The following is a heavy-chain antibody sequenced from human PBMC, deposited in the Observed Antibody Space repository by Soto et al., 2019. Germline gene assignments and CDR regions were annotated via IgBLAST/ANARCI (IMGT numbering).Heavy chain of an antibody. V-gene: IGHV1-18*01. Sequence: QVHLVQSGAEVKKPGASMKVSCKASGYTFTSYGITWVRQAPGQGLEWMGWISAYNGNTNYAQKLQGRVTMTTDTSTSTAYMELRNLRSDDTAVYYCARDYSSGWQKWAFDIWGQGTMVTVSS. J-gene: IGHJ3*02. CDR1: GYTFTSYG. CDR2: ISAYNGNT. D-gene: IGHD6-19*01. CDR3: ARDYSSGWQKWAFDI.